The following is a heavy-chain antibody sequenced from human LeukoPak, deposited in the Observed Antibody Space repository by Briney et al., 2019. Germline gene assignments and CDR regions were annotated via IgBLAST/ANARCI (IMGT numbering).Heavy chain of an antibody. CDR1: GFTFSTYA. CDR3: AKGATTRSTVITYYFDN. CDR2: ISGSGVTT. J-gene: IGHJ4*02. D-gene: IGHD4-17*01. Sequence: QSGGSLRLSCAASGFTFSTYAMSWVRQAPGNGLEGVSGISGSGVTTYYTDSVKGRFTISRDNAKNTLYLQIDTMRAEDTAVYYCAKGATTRSTVITYYFDNWGQGTLVTVSS. V-gene: IGHV3-23*01.